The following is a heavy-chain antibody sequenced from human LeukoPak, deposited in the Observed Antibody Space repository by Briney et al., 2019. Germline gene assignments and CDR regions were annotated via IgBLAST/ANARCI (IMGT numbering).Heavy chain of an antibody. V-gene: IGHV1-69*05. D-gene: IGHD2-2*01. CDR3: ASKKSPADEDYFDY. Sequence: SVKVSCKASGGTFTSYAISWVGQAPGQGLEWMGGMIPIFGTANYAQKFQGRVTITTDESTSTAYMELSSLRSEDTAVYYCASKKSPADEDYFDYRGQGTLGTVSP. CDR1: GGTFTSYA. CDR2: MIPIFGTA. J-gene: IGHJ4*02.